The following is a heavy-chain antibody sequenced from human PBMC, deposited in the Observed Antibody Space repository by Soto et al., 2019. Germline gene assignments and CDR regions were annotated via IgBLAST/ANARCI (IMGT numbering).Heavy chain of an antibody. J-gene: IGHJ4*02. CDR1: GFTFSNYW. CDR3: AKALLKRVVVIHFDY. V-gene: IGHV3-7*01. CDR2: TKQDGSEK. Sequence: GGSLRLSCAASGFTFSNYWMHWVRQAPGKGLEWVPNTKQDGSEKSYADSVKGRLTISRDNAKNSIYLQMNTLRAEDAAVYYCAKALLKRVVVIHFDYWGQGHMVTVSS. D-gene: IGHD3-22*01.